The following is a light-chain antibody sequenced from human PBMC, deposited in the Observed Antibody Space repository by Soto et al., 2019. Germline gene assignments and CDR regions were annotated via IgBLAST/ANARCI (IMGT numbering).Light chain of an antibody. CDR2: QDT. Sequence: SYELTQRPSMSVSPGQTATIACSGDKLGDKYVCWYQQKSGESPILVIYQDTKRPSGIPERFSGSNSGSTATLTISGTQSIDEADYYCQAWDGGTVVFGGGTKLTVL. V-gene: IGLV3-1*01. CDR3: QAWDGGTVV. CDR1: KLGDKY. J-gene: IGLJ2*01.